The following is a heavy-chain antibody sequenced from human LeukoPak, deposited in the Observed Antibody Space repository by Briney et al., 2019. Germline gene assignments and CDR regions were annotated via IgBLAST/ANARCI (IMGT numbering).Heavy chain of an antibody. CDR1: GFTFDDYA. D-gene: IGHD3-22*01. V-gene: IGHV3-9*01. J-gene: IGHJ6*03. CDR2: ISWNSGSI. Sequence: PGGSLRLSCAASGFTFDDYAMHWVRQAPGKGLEWVSGISWNSGSIGYADPVKGRFTISRDNAKNSLYLQMNSLRAEDTALYYCAKGGSGYYYYYYYMDVWGKGTTVTVSS. CDR3: AKGGSGYYYYYYYMDV.